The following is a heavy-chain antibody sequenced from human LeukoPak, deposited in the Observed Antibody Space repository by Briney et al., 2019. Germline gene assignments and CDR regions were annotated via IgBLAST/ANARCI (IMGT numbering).Heavy chain of an antibody. CDR2: IYYSGST. V-gene: IGHV4-59*01. J-gene: IGHJ6*02. CDR1: GGSISSYY. D-gene: IGHD3-10*01. Sequence: SETLSLTCTDSGGSISSYYWSWIRQPPGKGLEWIGYIYYSGSTNYNPSLKSRVTISVDTSKNQFSLKLSSVTAADTAVYYCARVSNGSGSYYNSDYYGMDVWGQGTTVTVSS. CDR3: ARVSNGSGSYYNSDYYGMDV.